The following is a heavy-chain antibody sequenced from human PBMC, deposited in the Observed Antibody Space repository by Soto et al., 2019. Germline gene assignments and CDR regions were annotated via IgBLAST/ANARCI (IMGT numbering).Heavy chain of an antibody. CDR2: IYFRGNT. J-gene: IGHJ4*02. V-gene: IGHV4-31*03. Sequence: ASETLSLTCSVSGDSISRIDYYWTWIRQHPEKGLEWIGNIYFRGNTYYSPSLESRLTISVDTSKNQFSLKLTSVTAADTAVYYCATPAATSDYWGQGTLVTVSS. D-gene: IGHD6-13*01. CDR3: ATPAATSDY. CDR1: GDSISRIDYY.